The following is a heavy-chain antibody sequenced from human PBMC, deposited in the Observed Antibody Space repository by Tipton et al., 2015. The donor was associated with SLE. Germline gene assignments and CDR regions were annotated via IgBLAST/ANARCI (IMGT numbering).Heavy chain of an antibody. CDR3: ARGEWELYFDY. V-gene: IGHV4-59*01. Sequence: TLSLTCSVSGVSITNSYWSWIRQPPGKGLEWIGYIYYSSYTNYNPSLKSRVTISVDTSKNQFSLKLSSVTAADTAVYYCARGEWELYFDYWGQGTLVTVSS. J-gene: IGHJ4*02. CDR1: GVSITNSY. CDR2: IYYSSYT. D-gene: IGHD1-26*01.